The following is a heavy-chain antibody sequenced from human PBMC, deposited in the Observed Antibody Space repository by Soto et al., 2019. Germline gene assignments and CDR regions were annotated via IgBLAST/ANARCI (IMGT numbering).Heavy chain of an antibody. D-gene: IGHD3-22*01. J-gene: IGHJ4*02. Sequence: ASVKVSCKASGGTFSSYAISWVRQAPGQGLEWMGGIIPIFGTANYAQKFQGRVTITADESTSTAYMELSSLRSEDTAVYYCASLRTYYYDSSGYYYFDYWGQGTLVTVSS. CDR3: ASLRTYYYDSSGYYYFDY. CDR2: IIPIFGTA. CDR1: GGTFSSYA. V-gene: IGHV1-69*13.